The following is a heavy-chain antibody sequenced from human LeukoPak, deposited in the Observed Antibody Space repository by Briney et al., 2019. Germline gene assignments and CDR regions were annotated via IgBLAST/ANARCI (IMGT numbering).Heavy chain of an antibody. V-gene: IGHV4-39*07. J-gene: IGHJ5*02. Sequence: SETLSLTCTVSGGSISSSSYYWGWIRQPPGEGLEWIGSIYYSGSTYYNPSLKSRVTISVDTSKNQFSLKLSSVTAADTAVYYCASSGYSSSWYGSVSWFDPWGQGTLVTVSS. CDR3: ASSGYSSSWYGSVSWFDP. D-gene: IGHD6-13*01. CDR1: GGSISSSSYY. CDR2: IYYSGST.